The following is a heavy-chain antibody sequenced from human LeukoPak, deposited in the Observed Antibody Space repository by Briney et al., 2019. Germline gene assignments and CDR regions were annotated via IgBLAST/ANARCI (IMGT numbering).Heavy chain of an antibody. CDR1: GGSISSYY. Sequence: SETLSLTCTVSGGSISSYYWSWIRQPPGKGLEWIGYIYHSGSTNYNPSLKSRVTISVDTSKNQFSLKLSSVTAADTAVYYCARGMAPDYFDYWGQGTLVTVSS. CDR2: IYHSGST. V-gene: IGHV4-59*01. D-gene: IGHD5-24*01. CDR3: ARGMAPDYFDY. J-gene: IGHJ4*02.